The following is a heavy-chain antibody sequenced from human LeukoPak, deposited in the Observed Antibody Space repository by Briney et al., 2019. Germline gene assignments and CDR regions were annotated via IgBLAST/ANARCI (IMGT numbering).Heavy chain of an antibody. J-gene: IGHJ5*01. CDR1: GTSISRHY. D-gene: IGHD3-10*01. Sequence: SETLSLTCTVSGTSISRHYWSLLRQSAGLGLEWLGYISTTGSTTYNPSLEGRVTMSEDTSQNQLSLTLSSVTAADTAVYFCARQDGLWVGDLGGWFDFWGQGIQVTVSS. CDR2: ISTTGST. CDR3: ARQDGLWVGDLGGWFDF. V-gene: IGHV4-4*09.